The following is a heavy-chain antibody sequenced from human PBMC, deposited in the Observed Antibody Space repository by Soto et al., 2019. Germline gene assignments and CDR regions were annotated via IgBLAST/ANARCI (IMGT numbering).Heavy chain of an antibody. D-gene: IGHD5-18*01. CDR2: ISSSSSYI. V-gene: IGHV3-21*01. J-gene: IGHJ3*02. CDR1: GFTFSSYS. CDR3: ARARGYSGYKVDTAMVTKVSAFDI. Sequence: GGSLRLSCVASGFTFSSYSMNWVRQAPGKGLEWVSSISSSSSYIYYADSVKGRFTISRDNAKNSLYLQMNSLRAEDTAVYYCARARGYSGYKVDTAMVTKVSAFDIWGQGTMVTVSS.